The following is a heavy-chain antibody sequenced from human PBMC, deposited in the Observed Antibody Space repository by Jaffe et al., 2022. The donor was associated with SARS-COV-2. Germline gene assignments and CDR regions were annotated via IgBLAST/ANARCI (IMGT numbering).Heavy chain of an antibody. CDR1: GFSLSTSGVG. CDR2: IYWDDDK. V-gene: IGHV2-5*02. Sequence: QITLKESGPTLVKPTQTLTLTCTFSGFSLSTSGVGVGWIRQPPGKALEWLALIYWDDDKRYSPSLKSRLTITKDTSKNQVVLTMTNMDPVDTATYYCAHKPGYCSSTSCLNWFDPWGQGTLVTVSS. J-gene: IGHJ5*02. D-gene: IGHD2-2*01. CDR3: AHKPGYCSSTSCLNWFDP.